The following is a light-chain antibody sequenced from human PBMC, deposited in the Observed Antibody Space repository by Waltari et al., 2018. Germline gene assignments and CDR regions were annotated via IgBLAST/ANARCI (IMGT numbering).Light chain of an antibody. CDR1: QRITSY. J-gene: IGKJ1*01. CDR3: QQSYGTPWT. Sequence: DIQMTQSPSSLSASVGDRVTITCRASQRITSYLNWYQQKPGKAPKLLIHTVSSLQSGVPSSFSGSGSGTDFTLTISSLQPEDFATYSCQQSYGTPWTFGEGTKVEIK. V-gene: IGKV1-39*01. CDR2: TVS.